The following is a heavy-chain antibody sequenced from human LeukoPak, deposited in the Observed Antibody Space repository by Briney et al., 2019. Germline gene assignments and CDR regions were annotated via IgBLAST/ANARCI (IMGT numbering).Heavy chain of an antibody. CDR2: ITTYNGDT. J-gene: IGHJ4*02. V-gene: IGHV1-18*01. CDR1: GYTFTTYA. CDR3: AIVLPYFGY. Sequence: ASVKVSCTASGYTFTTYALSWVRQAPGQGLEWMGWITTYNGDTDYAQKLQGRVTMTADTSTSTAYMELRSLRSDDTAVYYCAIVLPYFGYWGQGALLTV. D-gene: IGHD3-10*01.